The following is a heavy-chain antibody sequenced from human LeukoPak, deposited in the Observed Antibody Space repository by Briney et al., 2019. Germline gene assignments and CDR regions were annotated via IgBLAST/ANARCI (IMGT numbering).Heavy chain of an antibody. CDR3: ARDLYGDYYYYYMDV. Sequence: SETLSLTCAVYGGSFGGYYWSWIRQPPGKGLEWIGEINHSGSTNYNPSLKSRVTISVDTSKNQFSLKLSSVTAADTAVYYCARDLYGDYYYYYMDVWGKGTTVTVSS. CDR1: GGSFGGYY. D-gene: IGHD4-17*01. CDR2: INHSGST. V-gene: IGHV4-34*01. J-gene: IGHJ6*03.